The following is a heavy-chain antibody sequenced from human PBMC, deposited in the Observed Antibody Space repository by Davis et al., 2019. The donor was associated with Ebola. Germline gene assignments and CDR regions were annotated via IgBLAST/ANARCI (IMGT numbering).Heavy chain of an antibody. V-gene: IGHV1-46*01. D-gene: IGHD3-10*01. CDR1: GYTFTSYY. J-gene: IGHJ4*02. Sequence: AASVKVSCKASGYTFTSYYMHWVRQAPGQGLEWMGIINPSGGSTSYAQKFQGRVTMTRDTSTSTVYMELSSLRSDDTAVYYCARLSFGEVGFDYWGQGTLVTVSS. CDR2: INPSGGST. CDR3: ARLSFGEVGFDY.